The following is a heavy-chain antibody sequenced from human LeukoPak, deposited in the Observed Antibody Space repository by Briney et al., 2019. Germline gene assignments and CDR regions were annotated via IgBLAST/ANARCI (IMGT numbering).Heavy chain of an antibody. CDR2: ISYSGST. D-gene: IGHD3-16*01. CDR3: ARVGRGDHAWGSYSCDH. V-gene: IGHV4-59*01. J-gene: IGHJ4*02. Sequence: SETLSLTCTVSGDSISSNHWSWTRQPPGKGLEWIGYISYSGSTSYDPSLKSRVTISVDTSKNQFSLKLSSVTAADTAVYYCARVGRGDHAWGSYSCDHWGQGTLVTVSS. CDR1: GDSISSNH.